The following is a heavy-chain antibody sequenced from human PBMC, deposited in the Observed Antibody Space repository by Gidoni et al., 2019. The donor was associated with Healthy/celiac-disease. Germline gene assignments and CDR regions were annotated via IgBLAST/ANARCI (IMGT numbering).Heavy chain of an antibody. CDR3: AKDPTDILTGWNAFDI. CDR2: ISGSGGST. J-gene: IGHJ3*02. V-gene: IGHV3-23*01. Sequence: EVQLLESGGGLVQPGGSLRLSCAASGFTFSSYAMSWVRQAPGKGLEWVSAISGSGGSTYYADSVKGRFTISRDNSKNTLYLQMNSLRAEDTAVYYCAKDPTDILTGWNAFDIWGQGTMVTVSS. D-gene: IGHD3-9*01. CDR1: GFTFSSYA.